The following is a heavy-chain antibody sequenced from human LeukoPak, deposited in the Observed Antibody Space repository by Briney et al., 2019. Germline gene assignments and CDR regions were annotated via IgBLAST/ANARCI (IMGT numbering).Heavy chain of an antibody. CDR2: IYNTGDT. V-gene: IGHV3-53*01. CDR3: ARWYCSSNTCYYDY. J-gene: IGHJ4*02. CDR1: GFTVSNNY. D-gene: IGHD2-2*01. Sequence: PGGSLRLSCAASGFTVSNNYMSWVRQAPGKGLEWVSFIYNTGDTYYADSAKGRSTISRDNSKNTLYLQMNSLRAEDTAVYYCARWYCSSNTCYYDYWGQGTLVTVSS.